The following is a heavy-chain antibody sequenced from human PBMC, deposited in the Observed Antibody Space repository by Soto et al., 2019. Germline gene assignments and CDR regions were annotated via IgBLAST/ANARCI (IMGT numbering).Heavy chain of an antibody. CDR3: ARDDYGDYDYYYGMDV. D-gene: IGHD4-17*01. Sequence: XVKVSCRASGGTFSRYAISWVPQAPVQGLEWMGGIIPIFGTANYAQKFQGRVTITADESTSTAYMELSSLRSEDTAVYYCARDDYGDYDYYYGMDVWGQGTTVTVS. CDR2: IIPIFGTA. J-gene: IGHJ6*02. CDR1: GGTFSRYA. V-gene: IGHV1-69*13.